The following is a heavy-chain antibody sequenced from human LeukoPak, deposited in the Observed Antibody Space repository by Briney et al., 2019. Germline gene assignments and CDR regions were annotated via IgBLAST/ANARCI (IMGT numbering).Heavy chain of an antibody. CDR2: VYYSGAP. J-gene: IGHJ4*02. D-gene: IGHD3-9*01. CDR1: GDSINNSSQY. CDR3: ARRGLHYDFLTAYYANLPFDS. V-gene: IGHV4-39*01. Sequence: SETLSLTCSVSGDSINNSSQYWAWIRQPPGEGLEGIETVYYSGAPYCNPSLKTRVTISVDTSKNQFSLKLSSVTAADTAVYYCARRGLHYDFLTAYYANLPFDSWGQGTLVTVSS.